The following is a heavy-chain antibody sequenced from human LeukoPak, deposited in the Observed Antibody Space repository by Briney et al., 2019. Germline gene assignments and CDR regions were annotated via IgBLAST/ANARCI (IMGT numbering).Heavy chain of an antibody. V-gene: IGHV3-74*01. D-gene: IGHD1-7*01. CDR1: GFTFSTSW. J-gene: IGHJ2*01. Sequence: GGSLRLSCAASGFTFSTSWMHWVRQGPGQGLVWVSRMNGDGTTINYADSVKGRFTISRDNAKNTLYLEMNSLSAEDTAVYYCVRAGNYYYDLWGRGTLVSVSS. CDR2: MNGDGTTI. CDR3: VRAGNYYYDL.